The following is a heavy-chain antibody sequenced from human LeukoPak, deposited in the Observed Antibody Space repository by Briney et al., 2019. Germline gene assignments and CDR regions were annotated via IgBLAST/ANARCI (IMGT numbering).Heavy chain of an antibody. Sequence: PSETLSLTCTVSGGSISSGSYYWSWIRQPAGKGLEWIGRIYTSGSTNYNPSLKSRVTISVDTSKNQFSLKLSSVTAADTAVYYCARKARRTGGIAAAGNWFDPWGQGTLVTVSS. D-gene: IGHD6-13*01. CDR2: IYTSGST. CDR1: GGSISSGSYY. CDR3: ARKARRTGGIAAAGNWFDP. J-gene: IGHJ5*02. V-gene: IGHV4-61*02.